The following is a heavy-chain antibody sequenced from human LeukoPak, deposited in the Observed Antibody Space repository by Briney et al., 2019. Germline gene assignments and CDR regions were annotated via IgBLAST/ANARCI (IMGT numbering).Heavy chain of an antibody. CDR3: ARRPDCSSTSCYSFWFDP. CDR2: IYYSGST. D-gene: IGHD2-2*02. Sequence: SETLSLTCTVSGGSISSYYWSWIRQPPGKGLEWIGYIYYSGSTNYNPSLKSRVTISVDTSKNQFSLKLSSVTAADTAVYYCARRPDCSSTSCYSFWFDPWGQGTLVTVSS. V-gene: IGHV4-59*08. J-gene: IGHJ5*02. CDR1: GGSISSYY.